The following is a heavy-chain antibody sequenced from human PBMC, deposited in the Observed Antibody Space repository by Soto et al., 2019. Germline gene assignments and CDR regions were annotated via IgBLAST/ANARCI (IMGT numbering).Heavy chain of an antibody. V-gene: IGHV4-34*01. Sequence: PSETLSLTCAVYGGSFSGYYWSWIRQPPGKGLEWIGEINHSGSTNYNPSLKSRVTISVDTSKNQFSLKLSSVTAADTAVYYCARGRNSGYDKYYYYGMDVWGQGTTVT. D-gene: IGHD5-12*01. CDR1: GGSFSGYY. CDR3: ARGRNSGYDKYYYYGMDV. J-gene: IGHJ6*02. CDR2: INHSGST.